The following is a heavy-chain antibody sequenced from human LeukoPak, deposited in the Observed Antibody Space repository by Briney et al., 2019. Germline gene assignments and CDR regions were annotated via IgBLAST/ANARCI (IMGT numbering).Heavy chain of an antibody. V-gene: IGHV3-23*01. CDR2: ISGSGGST. CDR3: AKDLDGYSYGYGD. D-gene: IGHD5-18*01. CDR1: GFTFSSYW. Sequence: GSLRLSCAASGFTFSSYWMHWVRQAPGKGLEWVSAISGSGGSTYYADSVKGRFTISRDNSKNTLYLQMNSLRAEDTAVYYCAKDLDGYSYGYGDWGQGTLVTVSS. J-gene: IGHJ4*02.